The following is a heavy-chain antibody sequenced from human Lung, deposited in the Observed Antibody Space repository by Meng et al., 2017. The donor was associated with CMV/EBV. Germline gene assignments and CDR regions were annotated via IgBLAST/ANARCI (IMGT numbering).Heavy chain of an antibody. J-gene: IGHJ4*02. CDR2: IYYSGST. CDR3: ARALDTAMVTFDY. D-gene: IGHD5-18*01. Sequence: QARLQESGPGLVKPSQTLSLTCTVSGGSISSGDYYWSWIRQPPGKGLEWIGYIYYSGSTYYNPSLKRRVTISVDTSKNQFSLKLSSVTAADTAVYYCARALDTAMVTFDYWGQGTLVTVSS. V-gene: IGHV4-30-4*08. CDR1: GGSISSGDYY.